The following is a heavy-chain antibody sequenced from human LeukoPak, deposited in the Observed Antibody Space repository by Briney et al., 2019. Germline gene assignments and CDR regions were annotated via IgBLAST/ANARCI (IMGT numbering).Heavy chain of an antibody. CDR2: IFYSGDT. CDR3: ARHHRYSSFPWYMDV. CDR1: GFTFSSYW. D-gene: IGHD6-13*01. J-gene: IGHJ6*03. Sequence: PGGSLRLSCAASGFTFSSYWMSWVRQAPGKGLEWVGSIFYSGDTYYNPSLKSRVTISVDTSKNQFSLKLSSVTAADTAVYYCARHHRYSSFPWYMDVWGKGTTVTVSS. V-gene: IGHV4-39*01.